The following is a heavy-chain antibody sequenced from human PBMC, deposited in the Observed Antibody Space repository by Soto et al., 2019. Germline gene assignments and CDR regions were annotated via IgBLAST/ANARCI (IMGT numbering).Heavy chain of an antibody. CDR3: ARPIEHDYSFVR. D-gene: IGHD4-4*01. J-gene: IGHJ4*02. Sequence: SETLSLTCAVYGGSFSGYYWSWIRQPPGKGLEWIGEINHSGSTNYNPSLKSRVTISVDTSKNQFSLKLSSVTAADTAVYYCARPIEHDYSFVRWGRGTLVTVSS. CDR1: GGSFSGYY. V-gene: IGHV4-34*01. CDR2: INHSGST.